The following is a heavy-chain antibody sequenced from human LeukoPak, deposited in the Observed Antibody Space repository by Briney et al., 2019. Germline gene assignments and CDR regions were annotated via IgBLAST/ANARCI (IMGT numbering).Heavy chain of an antibody. Sequence: PGGSLRLSCAASGFTFSRYALHWVRQAPGKGLEWVAVISFDATKAYYADAVKGRFPISRDNSNSTLFLQMNSLRENDTAVYHCARGRGATKKYWGQGTLVTVSS. D-gene: IGHD1-26*01. V-gene: IGHV3-30*04. J-gene: IGHJ4*02. CDR2: ISFDATKA. CDR3: ARGRGATKKY. CDR1: GFTFSRYA.